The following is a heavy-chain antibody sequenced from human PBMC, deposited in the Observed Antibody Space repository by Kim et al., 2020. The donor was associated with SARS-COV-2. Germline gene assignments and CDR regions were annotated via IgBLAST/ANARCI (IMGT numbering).Heavy chain of an antibody. V-gene: IGHV3-23*01. CDR1: GFTFSSYA. J-gene: IGHJ3*02. CDR3: AKERRYNWNFGSAFDI. Sequence: GGSLSLSCAASGFTFSSYAMSWVRQAPGKGLEWVSAISGSGGSTYYADSVKGRFTISRDNSKNTLYLQMNSLRAEDTAVYYCAKERRYNWNFGSAFDIWGQGTMVTVSS. D-gene: IGHD1-7*01. CDR2: ISGSGGST.